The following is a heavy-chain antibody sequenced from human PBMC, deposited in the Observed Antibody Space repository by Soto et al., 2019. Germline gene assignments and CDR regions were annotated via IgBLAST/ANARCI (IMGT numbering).Heavy chain of an antibody. J-gene: IGHJ4*02. CDR3: ARDLGTGDGFDY. Sequence: QVHLQESCPGLVKPSQTLSLICTVSGGSVSNGGYFWSWVRQHPARGLEWIGYIYYNGNTRYNPSLRSRVTISADRSKNQFSLNLISVTAADTGVYYCARDLGTGDGFDYWGQGSLVTVAS. CDR1: GGSVSNGGYF. D-gene: IGHD3-10*01. V-gene: IGHV4-31*03. CDR2: IYYNGNT.